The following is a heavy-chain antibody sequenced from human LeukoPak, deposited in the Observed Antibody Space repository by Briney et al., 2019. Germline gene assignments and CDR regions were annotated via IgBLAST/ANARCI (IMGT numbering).Heavy chain of an antibody. Sequence: GRPLRLSCAASGFTFSSYGMHWVRQAPGKGLEWVAVISYDGSNKYYADSVKGRFTISRDNPKNTLYLQMNSLRAEDTAVYYCAKDLWRYDYVWGSYPWGQGTLVTVSS. J-gene: IGHJ5*02. CDR3: AKDLWRYDYVWGSYP. D-gene: IGHD3-16*01. V-gene: IGHV3-30*18. CDR1: GFTFSSYG. CDR2: ISYDGSNK.